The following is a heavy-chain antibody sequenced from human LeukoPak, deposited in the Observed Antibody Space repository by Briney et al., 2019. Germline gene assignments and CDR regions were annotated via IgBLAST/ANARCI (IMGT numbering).Heavy chain of an antibody. CDR1: GGSISSSNW. CDR2: IYHSGST. CDR3: ASKWLGLNY. V-gene: IGHV4-4*02. J-gene: IGHJ4*02. Sequence: PSETLSLTCAVSGGSISSSNWWSWVRQPPGKGLEWIGEIYHSGSTNYIPSLRSRVTISVDKSKNQFSLRLSSVTAADTAVYYCASKWLGLNYWGQGTLVTVSS. D-gene: IGHD6-19*01.